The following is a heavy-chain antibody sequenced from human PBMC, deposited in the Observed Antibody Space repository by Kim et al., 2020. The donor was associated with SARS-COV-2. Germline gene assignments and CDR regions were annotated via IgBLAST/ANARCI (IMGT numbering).Heavy chain of an antibody. CDR3: ARVGYSSGWTSLFFDY. CDR2: IYPGDSDT. CDR1: GYSFTSYW. D-gene: IGHD6-19*01. V-gene: IGHV5-51*01. Sequence: GESLKISCKGSGYSFTSYWIGWVRQMPGKGLEWMGIIYPGDSDTRYSPSFQGQVTISADKSISTAYLQWSSLKASDTAMYYCARVGYSSGWTSLFFDYWGQGTLVTVSS. J-gene: IGHJ4*02.